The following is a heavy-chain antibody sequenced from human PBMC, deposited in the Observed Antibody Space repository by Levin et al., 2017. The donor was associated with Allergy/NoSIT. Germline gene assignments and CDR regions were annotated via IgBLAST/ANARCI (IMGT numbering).Heavy chain of an antibody. CDR3: ANLKPGVNVPGIAFDM. D-gene: IGHD1-14*01. CDR2: TSDDGSRK. J-gene: IGHJ3*02. CDR1: GFTFSNYD. Sequence: GGSLRLSCTASGFTFSNYDMNWVRQAPDRGLEWVSVTSDDGSRKYYADSVKGRFTVSRDNSKNTLYLQMDSLRIEDTAVYYCANLKPGVNVPGIAFDMWGQGTAVTVAS. V-gene: IGHV3-30*18.